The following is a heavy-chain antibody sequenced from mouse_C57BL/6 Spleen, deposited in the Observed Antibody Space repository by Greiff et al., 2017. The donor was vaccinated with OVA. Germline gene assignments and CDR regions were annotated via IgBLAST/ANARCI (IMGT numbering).Heavy chain of an antibody. D-gene: IGHD1-1*01. J-gene: IGHJ3*01. Sequence: FQLQQSGAELARPGASVKMSCKASGYTFTSYTMHWVKQRPGQGLEWIGYINPSSGYTKYNQKFKDKATLTADKSSSTAYMQLSSLTSEDSAVYYCARDPLRSRCAYWGQGTLVTVSA. V-gene: IGHV1-4*01. CDR2: INPSSGYT. CDR1: GYTFTSYT. CDR3: ARDPLRSRCAY.